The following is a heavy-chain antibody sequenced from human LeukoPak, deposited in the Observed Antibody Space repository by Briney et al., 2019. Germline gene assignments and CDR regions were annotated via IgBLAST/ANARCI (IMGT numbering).Heavy chain of an antibody. Sequence: GGSPRLSCAASGFTFSTSWMHWVRQAPGKGLVWVSRINSDGSTTTYADSVKGRFAISRDNAKNSLYLQMNSLRAEDTAVYYCTREEVVVLDALDIWGQGTMVTVSS. J-gene: IGHJ3*02. CDR1: GFTFSTSW. D-gene: IGHD2-2*01. V-gene: IGHV3-74*01. CDR3: TREEVVVLDALDI. CDR2: INSDGSTT.